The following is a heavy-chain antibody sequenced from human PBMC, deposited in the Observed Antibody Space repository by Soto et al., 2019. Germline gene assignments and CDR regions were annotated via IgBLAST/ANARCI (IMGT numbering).Heavy chain of an antibody. CDR1: GYTFTSYD. CDR3: ARSATSPYYDFWSGYYTIDAFDI. Sequence: VASVKVSCKASGYTFTSYDINWVRQATGQGLEWMGWMNPNSGNTGYAQKFQGRVTMTRNTSISTAYMELSSLRSEDTAVYYCARSATSPYYDFWSGYYTIDAFDIWGQGTMVTVSS. D-gene: IGHD3-3*01. J-gene: IGHJ3*02. V-gene: IGHV1-8*01. CDR2: MNPNSGNT.